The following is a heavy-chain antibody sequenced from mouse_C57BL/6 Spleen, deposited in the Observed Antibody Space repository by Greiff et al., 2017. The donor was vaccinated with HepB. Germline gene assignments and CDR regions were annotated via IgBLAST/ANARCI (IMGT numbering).Heavy chain of an antibody. V-gene: IGHV1-50*01. CDR1: GYTFTSYW. J-gene: IGHJ3*01. CDR2: IDPSDSYT. D-gene: IGHD6-1*01. CDR3: ARGQDSFAY. Sequence: QVQLQQPGAELVKPGASVKLSCKASGYTFTSYWMQWVKQRPGQGLEWIGEIDPSDSYTNYNQKFKGKATLTVDTSSSTAYMQLSSLTSEDSAVYYCARGQDSFAYWGQGTLVTVSA.